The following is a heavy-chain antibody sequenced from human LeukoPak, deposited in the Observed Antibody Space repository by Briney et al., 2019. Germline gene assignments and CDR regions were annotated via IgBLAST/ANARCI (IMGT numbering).Heavy chain of an antibody. CDR3: AKDVGYFDWLPSYFDY. CDR2: IYSGGST. J-gene: IGHJ4*02. Sequence: GGSLRLSCAASGFTVSSNYMSWVRQAPGKGLEWVSVIYSGGSTYYADSVKGRFTISRDNSKNTLYLQMNSLRAEDTAVYYCAKDVGYFDWLPSYFDYWGQGTLVTVSS. D-gene: IGHD3-9*01. CDR1: GFTVSSNY. V-gene: IGHV3-53*05.